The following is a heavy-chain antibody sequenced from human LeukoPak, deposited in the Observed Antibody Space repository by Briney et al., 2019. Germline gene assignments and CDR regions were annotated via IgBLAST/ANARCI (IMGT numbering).Heavy chain of an antibody. CDR3: ARDGPVPATADAFDF. Sequence: GESLRISCKGSGYSFTNYWIGWGRQMPGKGLEWMGIIYPGDSDIRNSPSFQGRVTISVDKSISTVYLQWSSLKASDTAMYYCARDGPVPATADAFDFWGQGTMVTVSS. D-gene: IGHD2-2*01. CDR1: GYSFTNYW. CDR2: IYPGDSDI. V-gene: IGHV5-51*01. J-gene: IGHJ3*01.